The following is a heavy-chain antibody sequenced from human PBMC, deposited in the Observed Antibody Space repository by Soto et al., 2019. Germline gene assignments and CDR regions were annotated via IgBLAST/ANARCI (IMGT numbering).Heavy chain of an antibody. V-gene: IGHV3-21*01. CDR3: ARDYRLLWFGEL. J-gene: IGHJ4*02. Sequence: EVQLVESGGGLVKPGGSLRLSCAASGFTFSSYSMNWVRQAPGKGLEWVSSISTSSSYIYYADSVKGRFTISRDNAKNSLYPQMNSLRAEDTAVYYCARDYRLLWFGELWGQGTLVTVSS. CDR2: ISTSSSYI. D-gene: IGHD3-10*01. CDR1: GFTFSSYS.